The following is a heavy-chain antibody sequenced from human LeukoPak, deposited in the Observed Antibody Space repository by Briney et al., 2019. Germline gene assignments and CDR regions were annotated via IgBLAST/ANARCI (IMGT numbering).Heavy chain of an antibody. J-gene: IGHJ6*02. CDR1: GGSISSDY. CDR2: IYYSGTT. V-gene: IGHV4-59*01. Sequence: SETLSLTCTVSGGSISSDYWSWIRQSPGKGLEWIGYIYYSGTTSYNPSLKSRVTISLDTSKNQFSLKLSSVTAADTAVYYCARQGTVTTYYYYYYGMDVWGQGTTVTVSS. CDR3: ARQGTVTTYYYYYYGMDV. D-gene: IGHD4-17*01.